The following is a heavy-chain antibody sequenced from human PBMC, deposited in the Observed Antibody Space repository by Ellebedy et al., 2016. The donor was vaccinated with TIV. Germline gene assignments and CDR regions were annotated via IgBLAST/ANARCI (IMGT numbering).Heavy chain of an antibody. J-gene: IGHJ4*02. CDR3: ARDPDKGSKIDY. Sequence: GGSLRLSXTPSGFTFSKFAMSWVRQAPGGGLEWVAALSASGKTTYYADSVKGRFTIFRDNSKNMMYLQMNSLRADDAAVYYCARDPDKGSKIDYWGQGTLVTVSS. CDR1: GFTFSKFA. V-gene: IGHV3-23*01. D-gene: IGHD2-15*01. CDR2: LSASGKTT.